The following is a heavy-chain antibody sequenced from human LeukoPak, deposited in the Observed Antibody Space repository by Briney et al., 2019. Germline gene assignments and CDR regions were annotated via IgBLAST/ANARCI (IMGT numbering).Heavy chain of an antibody. D-gene: IGHD3-22*01. Sequence: ASVKVSCKASGYTFTGYYMHWLRQAPGQGLEWMGRINPNSRGTNYAQKFQGRVTMTRDTSISTAYMELSRLRSDDTAVYYCARGRYYYDSSGYFGYSGQGTLVTVSS. CDR2: INPNSRGT. CDR3: ARGRYYYDSSGYFGY. J-gene: IGHJ4*02. CDR1: GYTFTGYY. V-gene: IGHV1-2*06.